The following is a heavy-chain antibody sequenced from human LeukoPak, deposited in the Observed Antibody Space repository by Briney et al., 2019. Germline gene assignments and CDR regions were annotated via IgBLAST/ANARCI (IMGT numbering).Heavy chain of an antibody. CDR2: ISSSSSYI. Sequence: GGSLRLSCAASGFTFSSYSMNWVRQAPGKGLEWVSSISSSSSYIYYADSVKGRLTISRDNAKNSLYLQMNSLRAEDTAVYYCARDITMVRGALDYWGQGTLVTVSS. CDR1: GFTFSSYS. D-gene: IGHD3-10*01. CDR3: ARDITMVRGALDY. J-gene: IGHJ4*02. V-gene: IGHV3-21*01.